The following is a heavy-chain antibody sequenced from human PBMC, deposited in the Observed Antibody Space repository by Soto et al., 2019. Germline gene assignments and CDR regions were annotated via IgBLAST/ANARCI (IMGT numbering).Heavy chain of an antibody. CDR2: IIPIFGTA. CDR1: GGTFSSYA. V-gene: IGHV1-69*13. J-gene: IGHJ6*02. CDR3: ARNRAHLPVRYYYGMDV. Sequence: SVKVSCKASGGTFSSYAISWVRQAPGQGLEWMEGIIPIFGTANYAQKFQGRVTITADESTSTAYMELSSLRSEDTAVYYCARNRAHLPVRYYYGMDVWGQGTTVTVSS.